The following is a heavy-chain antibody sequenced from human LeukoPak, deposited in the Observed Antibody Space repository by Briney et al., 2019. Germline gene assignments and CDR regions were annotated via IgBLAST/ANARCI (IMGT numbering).Heavy chain of an antibody. J-gene: IGHJ1*01. V-gene: IGHV3-15*01. CDR1: GLTFGDYA. CDR2: IKSKTDGGTT. CDR3: TTGVAVAGLAEYFQH. D-gene: IGHD6-19*01. Sequence: GGSLRLSCTASGLTFGDYAVSWVRQAPGKGLEWVGRIKSKTDGGTTDYAAPVKGRFTISRDDSKNTLYLQMNSLKTEDTAVYYCTTGVAVAGLAEYFQHWGQGTLVTVSS.